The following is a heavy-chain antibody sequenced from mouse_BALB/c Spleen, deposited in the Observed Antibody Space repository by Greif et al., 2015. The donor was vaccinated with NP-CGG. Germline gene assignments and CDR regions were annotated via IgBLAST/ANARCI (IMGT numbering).Heavy chain of an antibody. CDR2: ISNGGGST. J-gene: IGHJ4*01. Sequence: DVQLQESGGGLVQPGGSLKLSCATSGFTFSDYYMYWVRQTPEKRLEWVAYISNGGGSTYYPDTVKGRFTTSRDNAKNTLYLQMSRLKSEDTAMYYCARQYDYEGYAMDYWGQGTSVTVSS. D-gene: IGHD2-4*01. V-gene: IGHV5-12*02. CDR3: ARQYDYEGYAMDY. CDR1: GFTFSDYY.